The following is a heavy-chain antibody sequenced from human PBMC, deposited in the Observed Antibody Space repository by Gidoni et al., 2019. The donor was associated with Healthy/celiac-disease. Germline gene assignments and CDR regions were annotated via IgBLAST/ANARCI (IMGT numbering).Heavy chain of an antibody. J-gene: IGHJ4*02. CDR2: ISGSGGST. CDR1: GFTFSSYA. V-gene: IGHV3-23*01. CDR3: AKDKGITMVWGVIITF. Sequence: EVQLLESGGGLVQPGGSLRLSCAASGFTFSSYAMSWVRQAPGKGLEWVSAISGSGGSTYYADSVKGRFTISRDNSKNTLYLQMNSLRAEDTAVYYCAKDKGITMVWGVIITFWGQGTLVTVSS. D-gene: IGHD3-10*01.